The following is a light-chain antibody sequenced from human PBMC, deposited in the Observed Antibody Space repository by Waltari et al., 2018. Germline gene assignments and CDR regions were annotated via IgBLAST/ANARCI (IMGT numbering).Light chain of an antibody. J-gene: IGLJ3*02. Sequence: SYELTQPPSVSVSPGQTAGLPCFGDTLPKHYAYCYQQKPGQAPFWGIYKDRERPSGIPERFSGSSSGTTVTLTSSGVQAEDEADYYCQSADNSGTYVLFGGGTKVTVL. CDR2: KDR. V-gene: IGLV3-25*03. CDR1: TLPKHY. CDR3: QSADNSGTYVL.